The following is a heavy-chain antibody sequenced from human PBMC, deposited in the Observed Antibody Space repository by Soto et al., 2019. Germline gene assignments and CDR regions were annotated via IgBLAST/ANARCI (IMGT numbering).Heavy chain of an antibody. D-gene: IGHD3-22*01. CDR2: IYYSGST. J-gene: IGHJ4*02. V-gene: IGHV4-39*01. CDR3: ARQGDSSGYYAY. CDR1: GGSISSSSYY. Sequence: SETLSLTCTVSGGSISSSSYYWGWIRQPPGKGLEWIGSIYYSGSTYYNPSPKSRVTISLDTSKNQFSLKLSSVTAADTAVYYCARQGDSSGYYAYWGQGTLVTVSS.